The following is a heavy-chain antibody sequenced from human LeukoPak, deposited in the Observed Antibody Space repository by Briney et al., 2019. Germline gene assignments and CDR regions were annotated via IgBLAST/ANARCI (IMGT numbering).Heavy chain of an antibody. V-gene: IGHV3-20*04. CDR2: INWNGGST. Sequence: GGSLRLSCAASGFTFDDYGMSWVRQAPGKGLEWVSGINWNGGSTGYADSVKGRFTISRDNAKNSLYLQMNSLRAEDTALYYCARGGGDVDTAISPYFDYWGQRTRLTVSS. J-gene: IGHJ4*02. CDR1: GFTFDDYG. D-gene: IGHD5-18*01. CDR3: ARGGGDVDTAISPYFDY.